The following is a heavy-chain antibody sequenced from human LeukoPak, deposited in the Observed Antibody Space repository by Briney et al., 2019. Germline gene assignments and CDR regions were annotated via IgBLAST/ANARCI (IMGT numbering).Heavy chain of an antibody. V-gene: IGHV3-74*01. J-gene: IGHJ4*02. D-gene: IGHD1-26*01. CDR3: ARDEAVGAPFDY. CDR2: ITSDGSST. Sequence: GRSLRLSCAASGFTFNNYWMHWVRQAPETGLVWVSRITSDGSSTSYADSVKGRFTISRDNAKNTLYLQMNSLRAEDTAVYYCARDEAVGAPFDYWGQGTLVTVSS. CDR1: GFTFNNYW.